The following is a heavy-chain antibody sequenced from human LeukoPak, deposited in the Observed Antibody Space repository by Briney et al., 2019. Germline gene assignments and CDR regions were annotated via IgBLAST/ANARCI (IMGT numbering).Heavy chain of an antibody. Sequence: SETLSLTCAVYGESITAYYWTWIRQPLGKRLEWIGEVRHSGSTNYNPSLKSRVTMSVDMSKNQFSLQLKFVTAADTAVYYCAGATATGTGRAFHYWAQGNLVPVSS. CDR2: VRHSGST. J-gene: IGHJ4*02. CDR1: GESITAYY. CDR3: AGATATGTGRAFHY. V-gene: IGHV4-34*01. D-gene: IGHD3-10*01.